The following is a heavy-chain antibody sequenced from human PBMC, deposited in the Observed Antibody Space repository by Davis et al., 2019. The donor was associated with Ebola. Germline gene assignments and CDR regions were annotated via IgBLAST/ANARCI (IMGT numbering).Heavy chain of an antibody. CDR2: ISSGSTTL. J-gene: IGHJ5*02. CDR3: ARVNAVTGYTRFDL. V-gene: IGHV3-48*04. Sequence: GESLKISCAASGFAVSSNYMSWVRQAPGKGLEWVSYISSGSTTLKYADSVKGRFTISRDNAKNSLYLQMNSLRAEDTAFYHCARVNAVTGYTRFDLWGQGTLVTVSS. D-gene: IGHD3-9*01. CDR1: GFAVSSNY.